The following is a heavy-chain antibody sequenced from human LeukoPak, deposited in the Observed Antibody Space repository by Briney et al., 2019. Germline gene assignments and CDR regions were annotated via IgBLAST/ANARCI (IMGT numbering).Heavy chain of an antibody. CDR2: IIPILGIA. Sequence: GASVKVSCKASGYTFTSYGISWVRQAPGQGLEWMGRIIPILGIANYAQKFQGRVTITADKSTSTAYMELSSLRSEDTAVYYCARSVYYDGSGSPAGWFDPWGQGTLVTVSS. CDR3: ARSVYYDGSGSPAGWFDP. CDR1: GYTFTSYG. V-gene: IGHV1-69*04. D-gene: IGHD3-22*01. J-gene: IGHJ5*02.